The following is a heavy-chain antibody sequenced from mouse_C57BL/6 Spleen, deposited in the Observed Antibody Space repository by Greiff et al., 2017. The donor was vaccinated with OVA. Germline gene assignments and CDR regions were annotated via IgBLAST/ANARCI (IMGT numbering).Heavy chain of an antibody. D-gene: IGHD1-1*01. CDR2: IDPENGDT. CDR3: TTRGYYGSSYGAMDY. V-gene: IGHV14-4*01. J-gene: IGHJ4*01. CDR1: GFNIKDDY. Sequence: VQLQQSGAELVRPGASVKLSCTASGFNIKDDYMHWVKQRPEQGLEWIGWIDPENGDTEYASKFQGKATITADTSSNPAYLQLSSLTSEDTAVYYCTTRGYYGSSYGAMDYWGQGTSVTVSS.